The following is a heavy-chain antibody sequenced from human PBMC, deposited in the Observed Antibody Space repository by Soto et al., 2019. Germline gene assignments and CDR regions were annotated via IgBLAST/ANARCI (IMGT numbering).Heavy chain of an antibody. D-gene: IGHD3-3*01. CDR2: INHRGST. CDR3: ARGVCNTIFGVVSLDY. Sequence: PSETLSLTCAVYGGSFSGYYWSWIRQPPGKGLEWIGEINHRGSTNYNPSLKSRVTISVDTSKNQISLKLSSVTAADAALYYCARGVCNTIFGVVSLDYWGQGTLVTVS. J-gene: IGHJ4*02. V-gene: IGHV4-34*01. CDR1: GGSFSGYY.